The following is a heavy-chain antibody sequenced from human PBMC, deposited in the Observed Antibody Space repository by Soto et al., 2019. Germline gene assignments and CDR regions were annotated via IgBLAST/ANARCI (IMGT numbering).Heavy chain of an antibody. CDR1: GGSFSGYY. D-gene: IGHD3-16*02. Sequence: SETLSLTCAVYGGSFSGYYWSWIRQPPGMGLECIGEINHSGSTNYNPSLKSRVTISVDTSKNQFSLKLSSVTAADTAVYYCARTFERWDYVWGSYRYPYYFDYWGQGTLVTVSS. V-gene: IGHV4-34*01. CDR3: ARTFERWDYVWGSYRYPYYFDY. J-gene: IGHJ4*02. CDR2: INHSGST.